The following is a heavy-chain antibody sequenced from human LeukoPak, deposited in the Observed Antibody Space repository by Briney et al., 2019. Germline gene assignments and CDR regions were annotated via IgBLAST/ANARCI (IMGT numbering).Heavy chain of an antibody. CDR1: SYSINSNYY. Sequence: ASETLSLTCSVSSYSINSNYYWGWIRQSPGKGLEWIGSIYHTGSTYYNPSLKSRVTISLDASNKQFSLRLSSVTAADTAVYYCARGSHPVTGTLGGYFDPWGQGTLVTVSS. CDR3: ARGSHPVTGTLGGYFDP. V-gene: IGHV4-38-2*02. CDR2: IYHTGST. D-gene: IGHD6-19*01. J-gene: IGHJ4*02.